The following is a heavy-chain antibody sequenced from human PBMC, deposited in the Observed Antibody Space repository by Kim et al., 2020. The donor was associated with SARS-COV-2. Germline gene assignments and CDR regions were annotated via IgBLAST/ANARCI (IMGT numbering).Heavy chain of an antibody. D-gene: IGHD3-22*01. Sequence: YADTVKGRCTVPRDNARNTLYLQMDRLRAEDTALYYCAKDHESSGWPTFDYWGQGTQVTVSS. CDR3: AKDHESSGWPTFDY. J-gene: IGHJ4*02. V-gene: IGHV3-23*01.